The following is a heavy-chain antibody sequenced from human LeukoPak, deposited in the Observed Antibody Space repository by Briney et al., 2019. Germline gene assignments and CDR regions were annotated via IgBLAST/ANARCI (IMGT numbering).Heavy chain of an antibody. V-gene: IGHV3-33*01. J-gene: IGHJ4*02. CDR2: IWYDGSNT. Sequence: PGGSLRLSCAASGFTFSSYGMHWVRQAPGKGLEWVAVIWYDGSNTYYADSVKGRFTISRDNAKNTLYLQMNSLRAEDTAVYFCARVAYGDYGVFDYWGQGTLVTVSS. CDR1: GFTFSSYG. CDR3: ARVAYGDYGVFDY. D-gene: IGHD4-17*01.